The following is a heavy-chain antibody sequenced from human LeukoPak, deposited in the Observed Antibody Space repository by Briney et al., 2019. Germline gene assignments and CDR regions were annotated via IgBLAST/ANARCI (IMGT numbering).Heavy chain of an antibody. D-gene: IGHD3-3*01. Sequence: SETLSLTCTVSGGSISSGDYYWSWIRQPPGKGLEWIGYIYYSGSTYYNPSLKSRVTISVDTSKNQFSLKLSSVTAADTAVYYCARADDFWSGYSPFDYWGQGTLVTVSS. CDR2: IYYSGST. CDR3: ARADDFWSGYSPFDY. V-gene: IGHV4-30-4*08. CDR1: GGSISSGDYY. J-gene: IGHJ4*02.